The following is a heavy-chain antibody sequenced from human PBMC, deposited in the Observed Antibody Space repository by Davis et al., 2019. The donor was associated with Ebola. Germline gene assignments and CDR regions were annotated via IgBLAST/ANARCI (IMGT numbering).Heavy chain of an antibody. CDR3: ARGRGYTFFDY. J-gene: IGHJ4*02. CDR2: INHSGST. CDR1: GGSFSDYY. V-gene: IGHV4-34*01. Sequence: MPGGSLRLSCAFYGGSFSDYYWSWIRQPPGKGLEWIGEINHSGSTNYNPSPKSRVTISIDTSKNQFSLKLSSVTAADTAVYYCARGRGYTFFDYWGQGTLVTVSS. D-gene: IGHD5-24*01.